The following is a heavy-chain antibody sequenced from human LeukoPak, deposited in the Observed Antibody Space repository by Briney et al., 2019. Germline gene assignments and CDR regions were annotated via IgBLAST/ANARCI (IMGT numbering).Heavy chain of an antibody. CDR3: ARGRVIADY. CDR1: GGSFSDYH. J-gene: IGHJ4*02. CDR2: VNHSGTT. D-gene: IGHD3-10*01. Sequence: PSETLSLTCAVYGGSFSDYHWSWIRQPPGKGLEWIGEVNHSGTTNYNPSLKSRVTISVDTSKNQFSLRLNSLTAADTAVYYCARGRVIADYWGQGTLPTVSS. V-gene: IGHV4-34*01.